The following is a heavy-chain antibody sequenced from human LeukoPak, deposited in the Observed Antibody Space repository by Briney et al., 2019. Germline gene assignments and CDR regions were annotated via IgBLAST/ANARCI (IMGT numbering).Heavy chain of an antibody. CDR1: GFTFSSYG. CDR3: ARVPYSSGWYFDY. D-gene: IGHD6-19*01. J-gene: IGHJ4*02. Sequence: GGSLRLSCAASGFTFSSYGMHWVRQAPGKGLEWVAVISYDGSNKYYADSVKGRFTISRDNSKNTLYLQMNRLRGEDTAVYYCARVPYSSGWYFDYWGQGTLVTVSS. V-gene: IGHV3-30*03. CDR2: ISYDGSNK.